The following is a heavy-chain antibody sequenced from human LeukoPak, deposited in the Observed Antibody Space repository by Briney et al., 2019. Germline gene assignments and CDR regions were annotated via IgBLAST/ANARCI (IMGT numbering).Heavy chain of an antibody. J-gene: IGHJ4*02. CDR3: ARVVGSNWYLDY. V-gene: IGHV3-23*01. CDR2: ISGSGGNT. D-gene: IGHD6-13*01. CDR1: GFPFSNYA. Sequence: GSLRLPCAASGFPFSNYAVSWVRQAPGKGLEWVSVISGSGGNTYYADSVKGRFTISRDNAKNSLYLQMNSLRAEDTAVYYCARVVGSNWYLDYWGQGTLVTVSS.